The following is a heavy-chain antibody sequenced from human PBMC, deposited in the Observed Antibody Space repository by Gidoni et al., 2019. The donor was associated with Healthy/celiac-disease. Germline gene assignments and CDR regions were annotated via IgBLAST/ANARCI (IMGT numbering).Heavy chain of an antibody. V-gene: IGHV4-31*03. CDR1: GGSISSGGYY. D-gene: IGHD3-10*01. CDR2: IYYSGST. Sequence: QVQLQESGPGLVQPSQTLSLTCPVSGGSISSGGYYWSWIRQHPGKGLEWIGYIYYSGSTYYNPSIKSRVTISVDTSKNQFSLKLSSVTAADTAVYYCARVSRAASMGFGELFFDYWGQGTLVTVSS. CDR3: ARVSRAASMGFGELFFDY. J-gene: IGHJ4*02.